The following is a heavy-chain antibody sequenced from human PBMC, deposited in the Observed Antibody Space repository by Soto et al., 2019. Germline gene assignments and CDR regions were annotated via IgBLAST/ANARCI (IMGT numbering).Heavy chain of an antibody. CDR2: ISHSGNT. V-gene: IGHV4-30-4*01. J-gene: IGHJ4*02. CDR1: GASIGSGGYY. CDR3: ARIFTYYDILTGPFDY. D-gene: IGHD3-9*01. Sequence: PSETLSLTCTVSGASIGSGGYYWAWIRQPPGKGLEGIGYISHSGNTYYNSSLRSRLTISVDTSKNPFSLKLSSVTAADTAVYYCARIFTYYDILTGPFDYWGQGTLVTV.